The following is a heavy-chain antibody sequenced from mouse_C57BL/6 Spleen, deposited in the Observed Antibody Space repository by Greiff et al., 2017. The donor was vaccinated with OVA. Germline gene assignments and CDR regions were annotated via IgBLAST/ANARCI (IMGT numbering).Heavy chain of an antibody. CDR2: IHPSDSDT. CDR1: GYTFTSYW. V-gene: IGHV1-74*01. D-gene: IGHD1-1*01. Sequence: QVQLKEPGAELVKPGASVKVSCKASGYTFTSYWMHWVKQRPGQGLEWIGRIHPSDSDTNYNQKFKGKATLTVDKSSSTAYMQLSSLTSEDSAVYYCAIQHYGSSYDWYFDVWGTGTTVTVSS. J-gene: IGHJ1*03. CDR3: AIQHYGSSYDWYFDV.